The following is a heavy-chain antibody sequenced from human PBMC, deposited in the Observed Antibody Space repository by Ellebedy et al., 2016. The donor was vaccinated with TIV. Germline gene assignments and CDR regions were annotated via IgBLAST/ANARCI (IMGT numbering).Heavy chain of an antibody. J-gene: IGHJ4*02. CDR3: ARHKSGNFGSGTHFDY. Sequence: MPSETLSLTCTVSGGSISSSSYYWGWIRQPPGKGLEWIGSIYYSGSTYYNPSLKSRVTISVDTSKNQFSLGLTSVTAADTAVYYCARHKSGNFGSGTHFDYWGQGTLVTVSS. D-gene: IGHD3-10*01. CDR1: GGSISSSSYY. V-gene: IGHV4-39*01. CDR2: IYYSGST.